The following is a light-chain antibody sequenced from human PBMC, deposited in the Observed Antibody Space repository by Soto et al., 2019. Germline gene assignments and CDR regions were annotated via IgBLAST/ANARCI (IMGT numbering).Light chain of an antibody. Sequence: TQMTQSPSSLSASVGDRVTITCRASQDISNYLAWYQQKPGKVPELLIYGASTLQSGVPARYSGSGSGTDFTLTISSLQPEDAATYYCQNYNTYSQFTFGPGTKVDIK. J-gene: IGKJ3*01. V-gene: IGKV1-27*01. CDR3: QNYNTYSQFT. CDR1: QDISNY. CDR2: GAS.